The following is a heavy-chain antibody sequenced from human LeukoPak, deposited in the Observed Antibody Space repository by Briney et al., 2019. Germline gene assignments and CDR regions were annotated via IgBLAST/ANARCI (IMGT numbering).Heavy chain of an antibody. CDR1: GGSFSGYY. Sequence: SETLSLTCAVYGGSFSGYYWGWIRQPPGKGLEWIGSIYHSGSTYYNPSLKSRVTISVDTSKNQFSLKLSSVTAADTAVYYCARLDDCSGGSCYGYYFDYWGQGTLVTVSS. D-gene: IGHD2-15*01. V-gene: IGHV4-38-2*01. CDR2: IYHSGST. J-gene: IGHJ4*02. CDR3: ARLDDCSGGSCYGYYFDY.